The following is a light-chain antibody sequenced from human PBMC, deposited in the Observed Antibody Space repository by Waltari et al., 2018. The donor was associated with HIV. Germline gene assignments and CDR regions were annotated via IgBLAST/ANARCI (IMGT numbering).Light chain of an antibody. Sequence: EIVLTQSPGTLSLSPGERATLFCRASQSVSDSYLVWYQQKPGQAPRLLIYGASNRPPGIPDRFSGSGSGTDFTLTISRLDPEDFAVYYCQQFAGSVWTFGQGTRVEIK. CDR2: GAS. CDR3: QQFAGSVWT. J-gene: IGKJ1*01. V-gene: IGKV3-20*01. CDR1: QSVSDSY.